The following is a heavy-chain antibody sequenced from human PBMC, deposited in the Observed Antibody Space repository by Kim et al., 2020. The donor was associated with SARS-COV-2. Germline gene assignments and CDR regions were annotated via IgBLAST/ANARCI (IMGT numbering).Heavy chain of an antibody. D-gene: IGHD6-25*01. CDR2: INPISGAT. CDR3: ARINAAAWDYGLDV. V-gene: IGHV1-2*06. Sequence: ASVKVSCKASGYTFSDYYLHWVRQAPGQGLEWMGRINPISGATDYAQKFQGRVTMTRDTSISTAYMELSGLRSDDTAIVFCARINAAAWDYGLDVWGQGT. CDR1: GYTFSDYY. J-gene: IGHJ6*02.